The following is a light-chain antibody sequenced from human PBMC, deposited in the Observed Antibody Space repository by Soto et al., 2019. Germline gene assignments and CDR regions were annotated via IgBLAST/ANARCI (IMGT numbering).Light chain of an antibody. Sequence: QSALTQPASVSGSPGQSITISCTGTSSDVGSYNLVSWYQQHPGKAPKLMIYEVSKRPSGVSNRFSGSKSGNTASLTISGLQAEDEADYYCSSYAGSSTCWVFGGGTKLTVL. J-gene: IGLJ3*02. CDR2: EVS. CDR1: SSDVGSYNL. V-gene: IGLV2-23*02. CDR3: SSYAGSSTCWV.